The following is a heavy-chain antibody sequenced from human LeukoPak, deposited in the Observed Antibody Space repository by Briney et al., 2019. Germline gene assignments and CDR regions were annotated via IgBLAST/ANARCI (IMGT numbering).Heavy chain of an antibody. CDR1: GFTFSSYG. V-gene: IGHV3-30*18. Sequence: GRSLRLSCAASGFTFSSYGMHWVRRAPGKGLEWVAVISYDGRNKYYADSVKGRFTISRDNSKNTLYLQTNSLRAEDTAVYYCAKIATYYYDSSGYYSKNDYWGQGTLVTVSS. CDR2: ISYDGRNK. CDR3: AKIATYYYDSSGYYSKNDY. J-gene: IGHJ4*02. D-gene: IGHD3-22*01.